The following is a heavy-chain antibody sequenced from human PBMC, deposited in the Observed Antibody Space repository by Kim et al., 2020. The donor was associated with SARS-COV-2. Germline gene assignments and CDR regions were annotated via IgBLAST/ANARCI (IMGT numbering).Heavy chain of an antibody. Sequence: GESLKISFKGSGYSFTSYWIGWVRQMPGKGLEWMGIIYPGDSDTRYSPSFQGQVTISADKSISTAYLQWSSLKASDTAMYYCARINDILTGYYISHFDYWGQGTLVTVSS. CDR2: IYPGDSDT. D-gene: IGHD3-9*01. V-gene: IGHV5-51*01. CDR1: GYSFTSYW. CDR3: ARINDILTGYYISHFDY. J-gene: IGHJ4*02.